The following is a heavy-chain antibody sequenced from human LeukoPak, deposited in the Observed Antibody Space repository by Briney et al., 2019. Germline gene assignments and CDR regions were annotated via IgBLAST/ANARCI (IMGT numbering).Heavy chain of an antibody. CDR2: IYYSGST. V-gene: IGHV4-59*01. CDR1: GGSISSYY. CDR3: ARDPGWQYYYDSSGYPDNAFDI. J-gene: IGHJ3*02. D-gene: IGHD3-22*01. Sequence: SETLSLTCTVSGGSISSYYWSWIRQPPGKGLEWIGYIYYSGSTNYNPSLKSRVTISVDTSKNQFSLKLSSVTAAGTAVYYCARDPGWQYYYDSSGYPDNAFDIWGQGTMVTVSS.